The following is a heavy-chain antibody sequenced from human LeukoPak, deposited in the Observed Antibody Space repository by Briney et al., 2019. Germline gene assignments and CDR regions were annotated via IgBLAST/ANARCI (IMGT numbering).Heavy chain of an antibody. CDR2: ISWNSGSI. V-gene: IGHV3-9*01. CDR1: GFTFDDYA. CDR3: AKGSAGYSSSWYYFDY. Sequence: GRSLRLSCAASGFTFDDYAMHWVRQAPGKGLEWVSGISWNSGSIGYADSVKGRFTISRDNAKNSLYLQMNSLRAEDTALYYCAKGSAGYSSSWYYFDYWGQGTLVTVSS. D-gene: IGHD6-13*01. J-gene: IGHJ4*02.